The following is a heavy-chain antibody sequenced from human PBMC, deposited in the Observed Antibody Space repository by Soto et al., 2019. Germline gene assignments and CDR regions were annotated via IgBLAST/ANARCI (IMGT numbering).Heavy chain of an antibody. V-gene: IGHV3-33*01. CDR2: ILAVGSNK. D-gene: IGHD3-10*01. CDR3: ASELKDDDFYGGSDY. Sequence: QVQLVESGGGVVHPGGSLRLSCAASGFTFSSYGMSWVRQAPGKGLEWVAVILAVGSNKYYAASVKGRFTISRDNSKNSLFLKMNSMRAEDTAVYYCASELKDDDFYGGSDYWGQGTLVTVSS. CDR1: GFTFSSYG. J-gene: IGHJ4*02.